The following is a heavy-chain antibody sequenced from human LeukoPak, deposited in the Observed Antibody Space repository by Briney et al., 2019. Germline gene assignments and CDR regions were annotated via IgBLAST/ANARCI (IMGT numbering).Heavy chain of an antibody. V-gene: IGHV3-66*01. J-gene: IGHJ4*02. CDR2: IYSGGST. D-gene: IGHD3-22*01. Sequence: PSGGSLRLSCAASGFTVSSNYMSWVRQAPGKGRGGGSVIYSGGSTYYADSVKGRFTISRDNSKNTLYLQMNSLRAEDTAVYYCARAKDYYDSSGYLGGYLGYWGQGTLVTVSS. CDR3: ARAKDYYDSSGYLGGYLGY. CDR1: GFTVSSNY.